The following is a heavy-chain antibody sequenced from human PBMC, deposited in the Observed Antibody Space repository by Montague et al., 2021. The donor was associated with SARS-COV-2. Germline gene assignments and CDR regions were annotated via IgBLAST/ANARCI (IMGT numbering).Heavy chain of an antibody. CDR3: ASGRMVPYSSSWTTLYYYYGMDV. CDR2: TYYRSKWYN. Sequence: CAISGDXVSRNSAAWNWIRQSPSRGLEWLGRTYYRSKWYNDYAVXVKSRITINPDTSKNQFSLQLNSVTPEDTAVYYCASGRMVPYSSSWTTLYYYYGMDVWGQGTTVTVSS. CDR1: GDXVSRNSAA. D-gene: IGHD6-13*01. V-gene: IGHV6-1*01. J-gene: IGHJ6*02.